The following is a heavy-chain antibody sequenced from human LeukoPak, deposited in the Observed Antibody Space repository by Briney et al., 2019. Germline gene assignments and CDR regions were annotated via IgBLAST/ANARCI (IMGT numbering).Heavy chain of an antibody. V-gene: IGHV3-9*01. J-gene: IGHJ4*02. Sequence: GRSLRLSCAASGFTFDDYAMHWVPQTPGKGLEWVSGISWNSGSIGYADSVKGRFTISRDNAKNSLYLQMNSLRAEDTALYYCAKDKVGSSSWYPQYFDYWGQGTLVTVSS. CDR2: ISWNSGSI. CDR3: AKDKVGSSSWYPQYFDY. D-gene: IGHD6-13*01. CDR1: GFTFDDYA.